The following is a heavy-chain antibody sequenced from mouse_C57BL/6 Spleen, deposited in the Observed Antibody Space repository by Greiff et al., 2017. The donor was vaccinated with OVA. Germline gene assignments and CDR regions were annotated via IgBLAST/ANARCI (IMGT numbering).Heavy chain of an antibody. D-gene: IGHD1-1*01. J-gene: IGHJ1*03. V-gene: IGHV1-80*01. CDR1: GFAFSNYW. CDR2: IDPGNGDT. CDR3: ASPTTVVATLDFDV. Sequence: VQLQQSGAELVKPGASVKMSCTASGFAFSNYWMNWVKQRPGKGLAWIGQIDPGNGDTNYNGKFKGKATLTADKSSSTAYLQLSSLTSEDAAVYFCASPTTVVATLDFDVWGTGTTVTVSS.